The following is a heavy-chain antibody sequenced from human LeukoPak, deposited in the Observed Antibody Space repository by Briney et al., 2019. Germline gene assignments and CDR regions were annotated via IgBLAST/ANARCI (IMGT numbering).Heavy chain of an antibody. Sequence: SETLSLTCTVSGGSISSYYWGWIRQPPGKGLEWIGYIYRSGSTNYNPSLKSRVTISVDTSKNQFSLKLSSVTAADTAVYYCARWMRDSGYDWVFDYWGQGTLVTVSS. CDR3: ARWMRDSGYDWVFDY. D-gene: IGHD5-12*01. V-gene: IGHV4-59*01. CDR2: IYRSGST. CDR1: GGSISSYY. J-gene: IGHJ4*02.